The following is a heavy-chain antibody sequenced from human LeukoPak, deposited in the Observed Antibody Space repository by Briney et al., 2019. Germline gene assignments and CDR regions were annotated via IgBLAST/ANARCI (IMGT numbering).Heavy chain of an antibody. Sequence: GASVKVSCKASGGTFSSYALSWVRQAPGQGLEWMGTIIPIVGIANYAQKFQGRATITADKSTSTAYMELSSLRSEDTAVYYCARDGEMATISFAYGGQGTLVTVSS. D-gene: IGHD5-24*01. J-gene: IGHJ4*02. CDR3: ARDGEMATISFAY. V-gene: IGHV1-69*04. CDR1: GGTFSSYA. CDR2: IIPIVGIA.